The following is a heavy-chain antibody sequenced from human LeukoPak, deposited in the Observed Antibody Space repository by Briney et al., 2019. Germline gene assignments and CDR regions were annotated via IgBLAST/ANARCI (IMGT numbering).Heavy chain of an antibody. J-gene: IGHJ4*02. V-gene: IGHV3-23*01. Sequence: GGSLRLSCAASGFTFSSYAMSWVRQAPGKGLEWVSAISGSGGSTYYADSVKGRFTISRDNSKNTLYLQMNSLRTEDTAVYYCAKDPYYSSGYFDYWGQGTLVTVSS. D-gene: IGHD6-19*01. CDR1: GFTFSSYA. CDR3: AKDPYYSSGYFDY. CDR2: ISGSGGST.